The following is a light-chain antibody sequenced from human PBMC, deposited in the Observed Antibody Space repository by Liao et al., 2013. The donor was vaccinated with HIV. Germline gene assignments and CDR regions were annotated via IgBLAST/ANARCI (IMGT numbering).Light chain of an antibody. V-gene: IGLV3-1*01. J-gene: IGLJ3*02. CDR1: KLGDKY. Sequence: SYELTQPPSVSVSPGQTASITCSGXKLGDKYACWYQQKPGQSPVLVIYQDSKRPSGIPERFSGSNSGNTATLTISGTQAMDEADYYCQAWDSSTGVFGGGTKLTVL. CDR3: QAWDSSTGV. CDR2: QDS.